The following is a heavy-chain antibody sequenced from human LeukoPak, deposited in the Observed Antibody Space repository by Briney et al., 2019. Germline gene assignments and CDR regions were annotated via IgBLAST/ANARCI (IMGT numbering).Heavy chain of an antibody. V-gene: IGHV4-39*01. Sequence: PSETLSLTCTVSGGSISSSSYHWGWVRQPPGKGLEWIGSIYYTGGTYYNPSLESRVTISVDMSTNQFSVKLSSVTAADTAVYYCARLRVEMAAYAFDIWGQGTKVTVSS. CDR1: GGSISSSSYH. J-gene: IGHJ3*02. CDR3: ARLRVEMAAYAFDI. CDR2: IYYTGGT. D-gene: IGHD5-24*01.